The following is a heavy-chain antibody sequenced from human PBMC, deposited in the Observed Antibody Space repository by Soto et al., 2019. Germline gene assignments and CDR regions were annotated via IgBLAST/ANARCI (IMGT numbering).Heavy chain of an antibody. V-gene: IGHV4-59*01. CDR3: ATGQIPAARVHWFDP. J-gene: IGHJ5*02. CDR2: IYYSGST. CDR1: GGSISSYY. Sequence: PSETLSLTCTVSGGSISSYYWSWIRQPPGKGLEWIGYIYYSGSTNYNPSLKSRVTISVDTSKNQFSLKLSSVTAADTAVYYCATGQIPAARVHWFDPWSQGTLVTVSS. D-gene: IGHD2-2*01.